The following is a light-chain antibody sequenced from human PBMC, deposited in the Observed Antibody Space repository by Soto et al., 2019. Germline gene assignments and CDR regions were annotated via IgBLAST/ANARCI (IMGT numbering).Light chain of an antibody. CDR2: DAL. V-gene: IGKV3D-20*01. CDR3: QQYGSSPQT. J-gene: IGKJ1*01. Sequence: EIVLTQFPATLFLSPGERATLSCGASQSVSGAYLAWYQQKPGLAPRLLIYDALGRATGIPDRFSGSGSGTDFTLTISRLEPEDFAVYYCQQYGSSPQTFGQGTKVDIK. CDR1: QSVSGAY.